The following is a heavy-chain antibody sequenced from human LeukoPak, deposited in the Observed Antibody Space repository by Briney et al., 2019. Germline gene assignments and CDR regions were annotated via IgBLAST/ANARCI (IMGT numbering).Heavy chain of an antibody. Sequence: SETLSLTCTVSGGSISSGGYYWSWIRQHPGKGLEWIGYIYYSGSTYYNPSLKSRVTISVDTSKNQFSLKLSSVIAADTAVYYCARDEAGAIAAAGTSWFDPWGQGTLVTVSS. CDR1: GGSISSGGYY. V-gene: IGHV4-31*03. CDR3: ARDEAGAIAAAGTSWFDP. D-gene: IGHD6-13*01. CDR2: IYYSGST. J-gene: IGHJ5*02.